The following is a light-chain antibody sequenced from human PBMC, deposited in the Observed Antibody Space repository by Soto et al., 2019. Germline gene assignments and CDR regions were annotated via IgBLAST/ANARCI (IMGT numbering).Light chain of an antibody. CDR3: QKYNHALT. CDR2: ATS. Sequence: DIQLTQSPSSLSASVGDRVTITCRASQAISSYLAWYQQKPGKVPELLIYATSTLQSGAPSRFSGSGSGTDFTLTISSLQAEDVATYYCQKYNHALTFGGGTKVEIK. V-gene: IGKV1-27*01. CDR1: QAISSY. J-gene: IGKJ4*01.